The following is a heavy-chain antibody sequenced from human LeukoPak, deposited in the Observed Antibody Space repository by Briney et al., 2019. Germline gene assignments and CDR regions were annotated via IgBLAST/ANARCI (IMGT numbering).Heavy chain of an antibody. Sequence: GGSLRLSCAVSGFTFSGYTMHWVRQAPGKGLEWVAVISFDGSNKYYGDSVKGRFTISRDNSKNTLYLKMNSLRPDDTAVYYCARDTLWEWGQGTLVTVSS. V-gene: IGHV3-30-3*01. CDR2: ISFDGSNK. J-gene: IGHJ4*02. D-gene: IGHD1-26*01. CDR3: ARDTLWE. CDR1: GFTFSGYT.